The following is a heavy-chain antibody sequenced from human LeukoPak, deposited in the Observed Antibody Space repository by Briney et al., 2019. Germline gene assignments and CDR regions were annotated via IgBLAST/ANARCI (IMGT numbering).Heavy chain of an antibody. CDR3: ARITYQIPTHYYYYMDV. CDR1: GFTFSSYW. J-gene: IGHJ6*03. D-gene: IGHD3-16*01. Sequence: GGSLRLSCAASGFTFSSYWMSWVRQAPGKGLEWVANIKQDGSEKYYVDSVKGRFTISRDNAKNSLYLQMNSLRAEDTAVYYCARITYQIPTHYYYYMDVWGKGTTVTVSS. V-gene: IGHV3-7*01. CDR2: IKQDGSEK.